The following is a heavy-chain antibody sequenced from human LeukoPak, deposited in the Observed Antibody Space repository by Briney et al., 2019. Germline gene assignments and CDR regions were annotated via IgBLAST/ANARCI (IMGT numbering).Heavy chain of an antibody. CDR1: GYTFTSYY. D-gene: IGHD2-2*01. V-gene: IGHV1-46*01. Sequence: ASVTVSCKASGYTFTSYYMHWVRQAPGQGLEWMGLINPSGGSTSYAQKFQGRVTMTRDMSTSTVYMELSSLRSEDTAVYYCARGQFVVVPAALNWFDPWGQGTLVTVSS. J-gene: IGHJ5*02. CDR3: ARGQFVVVPAALNWFDP. CDR2: INPSGGST.